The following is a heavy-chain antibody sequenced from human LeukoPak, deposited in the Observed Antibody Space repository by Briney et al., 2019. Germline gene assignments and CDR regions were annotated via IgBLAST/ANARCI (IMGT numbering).Heavy chain of an antibody. V-gene: IGHV4-34*01. CDR1: GGSFSGYY. D-gene: IGHD5-18*01. Sequence: SETLSLTCAVYGGSFSGYYWGWIRQPPGKGLEWIGEIDHSGSTSYNPSLKSRVTISVDTSKNQFSLKLSSVTAADTAVYYCAGEPVDTAMVYPPTWGQGTLVTVSS. CDR2: IDHSGST. CDR3: AGEPVDTAMVYPPT. J-gene: IGHJ5*02.